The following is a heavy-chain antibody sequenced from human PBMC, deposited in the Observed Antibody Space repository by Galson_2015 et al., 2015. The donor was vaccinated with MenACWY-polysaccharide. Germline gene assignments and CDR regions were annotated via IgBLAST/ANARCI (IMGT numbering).Heavy chain of an antibody. V-gene: IGHV3-33*01. J-gene: IGHJ3*02. CDR3: AREGSRIVFHAFDT. CDR2: IQYDAVYK. CDR1: TVTFRGSG. D-gene: IGHD3-10*02. Sequence: LRLSCAASTVTFRGSGMHWVRQAPGKGLEWVAVIQYDAVYKQYLDSVKGRFSVSRDNSKSTLYLEMNDLRAEDTALYYCAREGSRIVFHAFDTWGQGTMVIVSS.